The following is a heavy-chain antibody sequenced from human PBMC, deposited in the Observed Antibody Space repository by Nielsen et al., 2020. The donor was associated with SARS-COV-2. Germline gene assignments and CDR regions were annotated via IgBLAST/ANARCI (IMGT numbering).Heavy chain of an antibody. CDR2: IYYSGFT. Sequence: SETLSLTCTVSGGSLNSYYWTWIRQSPGKGLEWLAYIYYSGFTNYNPSLKSRATISVDTSKNQFSLKVRSVTAADTAVYYCARDEIFDLYGVDVWGQGTTVIVSS. CDR1: GGSLNSYY. V-gene: IGHV4-59*01. J-gene: IGHJ6*02. D-gene: IGHD3-3*01. CDR3: ARDEIFDLYGVDV.